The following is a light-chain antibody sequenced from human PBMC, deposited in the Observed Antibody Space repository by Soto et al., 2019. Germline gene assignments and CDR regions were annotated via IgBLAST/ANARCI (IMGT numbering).Light chain of an antibody. V-gene: IGLV2-14*01. CDR1: SSDVGGYNY. J-gene: IGLJ2*01. CDR2: DVS. CDR3: SSYTSSSTLVV. Sequence: QSVLTQPASVSGSPGQSITISCTGTSSDVGGYNYVSWYQQHPGKAPKLMIYDVSNRPSGVYNRFSGSKSGNTASLPISGLQAEDEADYYCSSYTSSSTLVVFGGGTKLTVL.